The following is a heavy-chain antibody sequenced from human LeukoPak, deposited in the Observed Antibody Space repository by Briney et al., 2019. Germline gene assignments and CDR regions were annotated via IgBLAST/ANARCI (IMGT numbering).Heavy chain of an antibody. CDR3: ARGLPGGDPEGDAFDI. CDR1: GGSISRYY. Sequence: SETLSLTCTVSGGSISRYYLSWIRQPPGKGLEWIGYIYYSGSPNYSPSLKSRVTISVDTSKNQFSLKLSSVTAADTAVYYCARGLPGGDPEGDAFDIWGQGTMVTVSS. V-gene: IGHV4-59*12. CDR2: IYYSGSP. J-gene: IGHJ3*02. D-gene: IGHD2-21*02.